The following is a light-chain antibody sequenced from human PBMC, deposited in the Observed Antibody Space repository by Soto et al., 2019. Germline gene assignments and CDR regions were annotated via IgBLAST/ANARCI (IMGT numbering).Light chain of an antibody. J-gene: IGKJ1*01. CDR1: QSITRD. Sequence: EIVMTQSPATLAVSPGERATLSCRASQSITRDLAWFQQKPGQVPRLLIYDASTKATGIPARFSGSGSGTEFTLTISSLQSEDFAVYYCQQYNNWPPWTFGQGTKVEIK. V-gene: IGKV3-15*01. CDR3: QQYNNWPPWT. CDR2: DAS.